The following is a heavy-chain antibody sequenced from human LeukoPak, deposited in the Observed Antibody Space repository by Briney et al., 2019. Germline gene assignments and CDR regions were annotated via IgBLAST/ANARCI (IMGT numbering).Heavy chain of an antibody. Sequence: SVKVSCKASGGTFSSYAFSWVRQAPGQGLEWMGGIIPIFGTANYAQKFQGRVTITADKSTSTAYMELSSLRSEDTAVYYCARARGGSGWYTDNLYYGMDVWGKGTTVTVSS. D-gene: IGHD6-19*01. CDR1: GGTFSSYA. CDR3: ARARGGSGWYTDNLYYGMDV. CDR2: IIPIFGTA. V-gene: IGHV1-69*06. J-gene: IGHJ6*04.